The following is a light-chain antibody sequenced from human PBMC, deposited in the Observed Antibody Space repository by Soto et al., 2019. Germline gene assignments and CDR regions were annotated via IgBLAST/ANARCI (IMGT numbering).Light chain of an antibody. Sequence: AIRMTQSPSSLSASTGDRVTITCRASQGISSYLAWYQQKPGKAPKLLIYAASTLQSGVPSRFSGSGSGTDFTLTISSLQPDDFATYYCQQYNSYSFGQGTKVDI. V-gene: IGKV1-8*01. CDR2: AAS. J-gene: IGKJ1*01. CDR1: QGISSY. CDR3: QQYNSYS.